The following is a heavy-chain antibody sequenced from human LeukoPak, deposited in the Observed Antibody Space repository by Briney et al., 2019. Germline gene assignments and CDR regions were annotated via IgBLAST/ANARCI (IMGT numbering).Heavy chain of an antibody. CDR2: INPDGSNT. CDR1: GFTFSNYW. Sequence: GGSLTLSCAPSGFTFSNYWMHWVRQDPGKGLVWVSYINPDGSNTNYADSVKGRFTTSRDNAKNALYHQMNSLRAEDTAVYYCAKDLHYGSADYWGQGTLVPVSS. J-gene: IGHJ4*02. V-gene: IGHV3-74*01. D-gene: IGHD3-10*01. CDR3: AKDLHYGSADY.